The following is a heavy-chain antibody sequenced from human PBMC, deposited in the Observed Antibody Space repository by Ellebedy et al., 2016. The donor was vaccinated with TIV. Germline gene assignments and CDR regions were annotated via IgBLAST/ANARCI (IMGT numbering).Heavy chain of an antibody. V-gene: IGHV3-23*01. Sequence: GGSLRLXCAGSGFTFSSYWMHWVRQAPGKGLVWVSVISGNGRITYNADSVKGRFTISTDNFKNTFYLQMNNLRAEDTALYYCAKAGVGGTKVSPYYYYAMDVWGQGTMVTVSS. CDR1: GFTFSSYW. CDR3: AKAGVGGTKVSPYYYYAMDV. CDR2: ISGNGRIT. J-gene: IGHJ6*02. D-gene: IGHD1-26*01.